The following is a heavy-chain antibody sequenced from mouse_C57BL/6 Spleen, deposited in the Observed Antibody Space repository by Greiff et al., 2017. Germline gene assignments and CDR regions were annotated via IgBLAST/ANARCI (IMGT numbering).Heavy chain of an antibody. CDR1: GYTFTDYY. CDR2: IYPGSGNT. V-gene: IGHV1-76*01. Sequence: VQRVESGAELVRPGASVKLSCKASGYTFTDYYINWVKQRPGQGLEWIARIYPGSGNTYYNEKFKGKATLTAEKSSSTAYMQLSSLTSEDSAVYFCARGNYEGYYAMDYWGQGTSVTVSS. D-gene: IGHD2-1*01. J-gene: IGHJ4*01. CDR3: ARGNYEGYYAMDY.